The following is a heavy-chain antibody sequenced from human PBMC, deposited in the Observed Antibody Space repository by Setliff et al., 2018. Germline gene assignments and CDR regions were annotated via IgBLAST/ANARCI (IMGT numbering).Heavy chain of an antibody. CDR1: GGSVGSGSYY. D-gene: IGHD3-3*02. J-gene: IGHJ4*02. Sequence: PSETLSLTCIVSGGSVGSGSYYWSWIRQPAGKGLEWIGLIQSTGNTYYNPSLEGRVTISVDTSNNQFSLKLSSVTAADTAVYYCARHLWGRYMAESSDYFDYWGQGSLVTVSS. V-gene: IGHV4-61*02. CDR3: ARHLWGRYMAESSDYFDY. CDR2: IQSTGNT.